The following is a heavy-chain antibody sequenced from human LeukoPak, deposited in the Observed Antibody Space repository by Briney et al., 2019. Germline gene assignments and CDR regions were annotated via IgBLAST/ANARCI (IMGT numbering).Heavy chain of an antibody. D-gene: IGHD2-21*02. CDR1: GFAFSSYA. Sequence: GRSLRLSCAASGFAFSSYAMHWVRQAPGKGLEWVAVISYDGSNKYYADSVKGRFTISRDNSKNTLYLQMNSLRAEDTAVYYCARSDSTHWYGMDVWGQGTTVTVSS. CDR3: ARSDSTHWYGMDV. J-gene: IGHJ6*02. V-gene: IGHV3-30-3*01. CDR2: ISYDGSNK.